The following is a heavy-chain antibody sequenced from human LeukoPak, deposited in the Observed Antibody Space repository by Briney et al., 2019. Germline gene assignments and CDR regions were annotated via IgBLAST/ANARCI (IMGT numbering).Heavy chain of an antibody. Sequence: GGSLRLSCAVSGFTFGNYGMSWVRQAPGKGLEWVSSISGSGSITHSADSVKGRFTIFRDNSRNTLYLQMNSLRAEDTAVYYCAKDRQSHTGLGAFDIWGQGTVVTVSS. D-gene: IGHD2-8*02. CDR3: AKDRQSHTGLGAFDI. CDR1: GFTFGNYG. CDR2: ISGSGSIT. J-gene: IGHJ3*02. V-gene: IGHV3-23*01.